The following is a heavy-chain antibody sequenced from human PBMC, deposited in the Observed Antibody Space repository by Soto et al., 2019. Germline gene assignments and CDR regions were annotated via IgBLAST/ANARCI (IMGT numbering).Heavy chain of an antibody. CDR3: ATRVDYYFDY. CDR2: INHSGST. J-gene: IGHJ4*02. Sequence: SETLSLTCAVYGGSFSGYYWSWIRQPPGKGLEWIGEINHSGSTNYNPSLKSRVTISVDTSKNQFSLKLSSVTAADTAVYYCATRVDYYFDYWGQGTLVTVSS. D-gene: IGHD5-12*01. V-gene: IGHV4-34*01. CDR1: GGSFSGYY.